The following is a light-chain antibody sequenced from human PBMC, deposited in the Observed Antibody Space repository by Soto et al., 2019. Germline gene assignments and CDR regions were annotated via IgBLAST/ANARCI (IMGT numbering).Light chain of an antibody. V-gene: IGKV1-39*01. CDR3: QQSYSMPYT. Sequence: DIQMTQSPSSLSASVGDRFTITCRASQSISPYLSWYQQKPGKAPKLVIYGASNLQSGVPSSFSGSGTATEFTLTISSLQPEDSATYYCQQSYSMPYTFGQGTKLEI. J-gene: IGKJ2*01. CDR1: QSISPY. CDR2: GAS.